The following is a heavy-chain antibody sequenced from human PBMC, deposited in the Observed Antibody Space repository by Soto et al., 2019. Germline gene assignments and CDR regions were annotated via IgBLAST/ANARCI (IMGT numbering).Heavy chain of an antibody. V-gene: IGHV4-4*07. D-gene: IGHD6-13*01. Sequence: QVQLQESGPGLVKPSETLSLTCTVSGGSISSYYWSWIRQPAGKGLEWIGRIYTSGSTNYNPSLNSRVTMSVDTSKNQFALKLSSVTAADTAVYYCARDEQQLVLNWYFDLWGRGTLVTVSS. J-gene: IGHJ2*01. CDR2: IYTSGST. CDR3: ARDEQQLVLNWYFDL. CDR1: GGSISSYY.